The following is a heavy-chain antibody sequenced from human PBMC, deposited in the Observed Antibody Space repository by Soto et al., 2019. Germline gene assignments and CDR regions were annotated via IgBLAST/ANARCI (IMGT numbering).Heavy chain of an antibody. CDR2: FVPIVGRA. J-gene: IGHJ4*02. CDR1: GGTLSSYA. V-gene: IGHV1-69*01. CDR3: AIGSTCSGEFEH. Sequence: QVQLVQSGTEVRKPGSSVKVSCKASGGTLSSYAVTWVRQAPGQGLEWMGGFVPIVGRADYAQKLQGRVTIIADEFTNTGYMELSSLISEDTAVYYCAIGSTCSGEFEHWGQGTLITVSS. D-gene: IGHD2-15*01.